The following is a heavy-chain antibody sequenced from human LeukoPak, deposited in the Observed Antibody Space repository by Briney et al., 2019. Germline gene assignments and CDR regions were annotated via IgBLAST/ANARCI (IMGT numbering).Heavy chain of an antibody. CDR3: ARLITYGDYPQVHDAFDI. CDR1: GGSISSYY. CDR2: IYYSGST. Sequence: PSETLSLTCTVSGGSISSYYWSWIRQPPGKGLEWIGYIYYSGSTNYNPSLKSRVTISVDTSKNQFSLKLSSVTAADTAVYYCARLITYGDYPQVHDAFDIWGQGTMVTVSS. D-gene: IGHD4-17*01. J-gene: IGHJ3*02. V-gene: IGHV4-59*08.